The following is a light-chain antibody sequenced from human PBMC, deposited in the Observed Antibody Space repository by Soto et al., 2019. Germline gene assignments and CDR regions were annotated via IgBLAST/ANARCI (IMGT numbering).Light chain of an antibody. J-gene: IGKJ1*01. CDR2: GAS. CDR1: QSVRSNF. Sequence: EIVLTQSPGTLSLSPGERATLSCRASQSVRSNFLAWYQEKPGQAPRLLIYGASSRATGIPDRFSGSGSGTDFTLTISRLEPEDFAVYYCQQYGKTFGQGTKVDIK. V-gene: IGKV3-20*01. CDR3: QQYGKT.